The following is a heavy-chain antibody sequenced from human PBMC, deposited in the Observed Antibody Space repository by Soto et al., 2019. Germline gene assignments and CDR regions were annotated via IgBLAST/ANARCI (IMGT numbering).Heavy chain of an antibody. CDR1: GFTFSSYG. J-gene: IGHJ6*02. CDR2: IWYDGSNK. Sequence: PGGSLRLSCAASGFTFSSYGMHWVRQAPGKGLEWVTVIWYDGSNKYYADSVKGRFTISRDNSKNTLYLQMNSLRAEDTAVYYCARDHMELLPYPPYGMDVWGQGTTVTVSS. D-gene: IGHD1-7*01. CDR3: ARDHMELLPYPPYGMDV. V-gene: IGHV3-33*01.